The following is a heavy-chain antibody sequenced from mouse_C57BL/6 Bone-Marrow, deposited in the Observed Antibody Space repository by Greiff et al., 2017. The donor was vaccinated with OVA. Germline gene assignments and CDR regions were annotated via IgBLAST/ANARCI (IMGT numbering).Heavy chain of an antibody. V-gene: IGHV2-2*01. J-gene: IGHJ2*01. CDR3: ARMGDYDWGDYFDD. D-gene: IGHD2-4*01. CDR2: IWSGGST. CDR1: GFSLTSYG. Sequence: VHLVESGPGLVQPSQSLSITCTVSGFSLTSYGVHWVRQSPGKGLEWLGVIWSGGSTDYNAAFISRLSISKDNSKSQVFFKMNSLQADDTAIYYCARMGDYDWGDYFDDWGQGTTLTVSS.